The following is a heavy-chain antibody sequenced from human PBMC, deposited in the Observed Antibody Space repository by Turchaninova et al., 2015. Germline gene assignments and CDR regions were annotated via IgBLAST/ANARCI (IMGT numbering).Heavy chain of an antibody. CDR1: GFSLSNARMG. D-gene: IGHD3-10*01. V-gene: IGHV2-26*01. Sequence: QVTLKESGPVLVKPTETLTLTCTVSGFSLSNARMGVSWIRQPPGKALEWLAHIFSNDDKSYNTSLKSRLTIPQHTTQSQVLLTVPNRDPVDTGTYYGARISMVRGQRINYYFGMDVWGQGTTVTVSS. J-gene: IGHJ6*02. CDR3: ARISMVRGQRINYYFGMDV. CDR2: IFSNDDK.